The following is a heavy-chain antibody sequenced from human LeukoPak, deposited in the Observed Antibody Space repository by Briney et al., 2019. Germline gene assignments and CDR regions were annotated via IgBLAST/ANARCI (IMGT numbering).Heavy chain of an antibody. CDR2: IIPIFGTA. J-gene: IGHJ4*02. Sequence: SVKVSCKASGGTFSSYAISWVRQAPGQGLEWMGGIIPIFGTANYAQKLQGRVTITADESTSTAYMELSSLRSEDTAVYYCARDGFRRPQGFDYWGQGTLVTVSS. V-gene: IGHV1-69*13. D-gene: IGHD3-10*01. CDR3: ARDGFRRPQGFDY. CDR1: GGTFSSYA.